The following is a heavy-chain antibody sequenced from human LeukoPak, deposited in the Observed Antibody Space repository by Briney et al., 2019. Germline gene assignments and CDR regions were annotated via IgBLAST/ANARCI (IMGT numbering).Heavy chain of an antibody. CDR3: ARGLYYYDSSGHYYFDY. CDR2: IWYDGSNK. Sequence: GGSLRLSCAASGFTFSSYGMHWVRQAPGKGLEWVAVIWYDGSNKYYADSVKGRFTISRDNSKNTLYLQMNSLRAEDTAVYYCARGLYYYDSSGHYYFDYWGQGTLVTVSS. V-gene: IGHV3-33*01. CDR1: GFTFSSYG. D-gene: IGHD3-22*01. J-gene: IGHJ4*02.